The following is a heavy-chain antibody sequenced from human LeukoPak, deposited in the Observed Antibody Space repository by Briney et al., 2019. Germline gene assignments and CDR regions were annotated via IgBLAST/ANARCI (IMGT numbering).Heavy chain of an antibody. V-gene: IGHV7-4-1*02. CDR1: GYTFTSYA. D-gene: IGHD3-3*01. J-gene: IGHJ4*02. CDR2: INTNTGNP. CDR3: ARGAALLRFLEWSPRY. Sequence: ASVKVSCKASGYTFTSYAMNWVRQAPGQGLEWMGWINTNTGNPTYAQGFTGRFVFSLDTSVSTAYLQISSLKAEDTAVYYCARGAALLRFLEWSPRYWGQGTLVTVSS.